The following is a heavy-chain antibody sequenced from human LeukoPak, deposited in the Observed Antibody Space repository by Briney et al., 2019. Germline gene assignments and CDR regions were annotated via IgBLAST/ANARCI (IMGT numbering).Heavy chain of an antibody. CDR1: GASISSGDYY. J-gene: IGHJ4*02. CDR2: ISKSGGT. CDR3: ARGGDIASSVGSHFDY. V-gene: IGHV4-30-4*01. Sequence: SETLSLTCNVSGASISSGDYYWSWIRQPPGEGLEWIGYISKSGGTYYNPSVSRRLTISRDTSKNQFSVRLSSVTAADTAVYYCARGGDIASSVGSHFDYWGQGTQVSVSS. D-gene: IGHD5/OR15-5a*01.